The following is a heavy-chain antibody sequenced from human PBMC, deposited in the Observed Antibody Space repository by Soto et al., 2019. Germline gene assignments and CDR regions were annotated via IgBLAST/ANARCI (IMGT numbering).Heavy chain of an antibody. D-gene: IGHD6-19*01. V-gene: IGHV3-48*01. J-gene: IGHJ4*02. CDR3: ARDTGGAAYNSGWFGY. CDR1: RFTFSSYS. CDR2: ISSSSSTI. Sequence: EVQLVESGGGLVQPGGSLRLSCAASRFTFSSYSMNWVRQAPGKGLEWVSYISSSSSTIYYADSVKGRFTISRDNAKNSLYLQMNSLRAEDTAVYYCARDTGGAAYNSGWFGYWGQGTLVIVSS.